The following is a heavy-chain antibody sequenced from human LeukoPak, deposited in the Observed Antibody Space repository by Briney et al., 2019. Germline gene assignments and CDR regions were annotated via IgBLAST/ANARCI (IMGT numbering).Heavy chain of an antibody. CDR2: IYSGGST. CDR3: ARGRQALEWLLFYY. Sequence: GGSLRLSCAASGFTVSSNYMSWIRQAPGKGLEWVSVIYSGGSTYYADSVKGRFTISRDNSKNTVYLQMNSLRAEDTAVYYCARGRQALEWLLFYYWGQGTLVTVSS. V-gene: IGHV3-53*01. J-gene: IGHJ4*02. CDR1: GFTVSSNY. D-gene: IGHD3-3*01.